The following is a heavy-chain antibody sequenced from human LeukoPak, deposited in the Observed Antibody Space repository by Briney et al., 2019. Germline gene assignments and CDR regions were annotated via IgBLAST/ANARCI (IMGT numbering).Heavy chain of an antibody. CDR3: ARGSSVVALD. CDR1: GVTFSSYW. CDR2: ITSEGSST. D-gene: IGHD2-15*01. V-gene: IGHV3-74*01. Sequence: PVGSLRLSCAASGVTFSSYWMHWVRQVPGEGLVWVSRITSEGSSTSYADSVKGRFTISRDNAKNTLYLQMNSLRAEDTAVYYCARGSSVVALDWGQGTLVTVSS. J-gene: IGHJ4*02.